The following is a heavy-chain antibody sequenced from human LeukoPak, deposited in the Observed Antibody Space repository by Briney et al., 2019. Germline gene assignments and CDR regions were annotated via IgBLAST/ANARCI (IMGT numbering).Heavy chain of an antibody. CDR3: ARGFLYGMDV. V-gene: IGHV4-59*01. CDR2: IYYSGST. CDR1: GGSFSGYY. Sequence: PSETLSLTCAVYGGSFSGYYWSWIRQPPGKGLEWIGYIYYSGSTNYNPSLKSRVTISVDTSKNQFSLKLSSVTAADTAVYYCARGFLYGMDVWGQGTTVTVSS. D-gene: IGHD2-21*01. J-gene: IGHJ6*02.